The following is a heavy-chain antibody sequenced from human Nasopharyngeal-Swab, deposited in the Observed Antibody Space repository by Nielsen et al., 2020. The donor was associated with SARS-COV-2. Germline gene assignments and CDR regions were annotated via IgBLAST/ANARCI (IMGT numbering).Heavy chain of an antibody. V-gene: IGHV3-23*01. CDR1: GFTFSSYA. CDR3: AKVAGDYYYGSGYFDY. Sequence: GESLKISCAASGFTFSSYAMSWVRQARGKGLEWVSAISGSGGSTYYADSVKGRFTISRDNSKNTLYLQMNSLRAEDTAIYYCAKVAGDYYYGSGYFDYWGQGTLVTVSS. D-gene: IGHD3-10*01. CDR2: ISGSGGST. J-gene: IGHJ4*02.